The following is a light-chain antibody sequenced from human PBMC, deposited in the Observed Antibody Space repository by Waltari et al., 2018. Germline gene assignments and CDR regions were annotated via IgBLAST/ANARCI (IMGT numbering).Light chain of an antibody. V-gene: IGLV3-1*01. J-gene: IGLJ2*01. CDR3: QAWDSSTVV. CDR1: KLGDKY. CDR2: QDS. Sequence: SYELTQPPSVSVSPGQTASITCPGDKLGDKYACWYQQKQGQSPVLVIYQDSKRPSGTPERFSGSNAGNTATLTISGTQAMDEADYYCQAWDSSTVVFGGGTKLTVL.